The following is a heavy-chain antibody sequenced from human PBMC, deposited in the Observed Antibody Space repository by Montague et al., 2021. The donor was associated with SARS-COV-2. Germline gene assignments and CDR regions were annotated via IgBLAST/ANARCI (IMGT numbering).Heavy chain of an antibody. CDR1: GGSFSTYS. CDR3: ARLGDGVVPSPILGVGPYYSYYYIDV. J-gene: IGHJ6*03. Sequence: SETLSLTCAVHGGSFSTYSWNWIRNPPGPGLEWIGEIHHGGSTNYNPSLKIRVTISAYTSKNQFSLTLTSVAAAATAIYYCARLGDGVVPSPILGVGPYYSYYYIDVWGKGTTVTVSS. V-gene: IGHV4-34*01. D-gene: IGHD3-10*01. CDR2: IHHGGST.